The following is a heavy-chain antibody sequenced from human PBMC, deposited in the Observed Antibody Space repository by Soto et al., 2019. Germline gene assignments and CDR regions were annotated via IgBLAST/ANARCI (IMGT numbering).Heavy chain of an antibody. CDR2: ISYDGSNK. V-gene: IGHV3-30-3*01. CDR1: GFTFSSYA. D-gene: IGHD3-3*01. Sequence: GGSLRLSCAASGFTFSSYAMHWVRQAPGKGLEWVAVISYDGSNKYYADSVKGRFTISRDNSKNTLYLQMNSLRAEDTAVYYCAREGYYAFWSGLGMDVWGQGTPVTVSS. J-gene: IGHJ6*02. CDR3: AREGYYAFWSGLGMDV.